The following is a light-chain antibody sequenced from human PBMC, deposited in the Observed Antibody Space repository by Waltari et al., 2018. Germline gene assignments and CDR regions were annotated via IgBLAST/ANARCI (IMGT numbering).Light chain of an antibody. CDR1: QDISRW. J-gene: IGKJ4*01. CDR2: AAS. V-gene: IGKV1-12*01. Sequence: DIQMTQSPSSVSASAGDRVTITCRASQDISRWLAWYQQKPGKAPNLLIDAASSLQSGVPSRFSGSGSGTDFTLTISSLQPEDFATYYCQQSYSFPLTFGGGTKVEIK. CDR3: QQSYSFPLT.